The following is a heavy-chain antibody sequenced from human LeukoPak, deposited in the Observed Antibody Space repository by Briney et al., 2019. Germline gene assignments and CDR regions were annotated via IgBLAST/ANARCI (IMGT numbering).Heavy chain of an antibody. J-gene: IGHJ4*02. D-gene: IGHD5-18*01. Sequence: GASVKDSCKASGYTFTSYGVSWVRQAPGQGLEWMGWISAYNGNTNYAQKLQGRVTMTTDTSTSTAYMELRSLRSDDTAVYYCARDDGYSYGYNFDYWGQGTLVTVSS. V-gene: IGHV1-18*04. CDR2: ISAYNGNT. CDR3: ARDDGYSYGYNFDY. CDR1: GYTFTSYG.